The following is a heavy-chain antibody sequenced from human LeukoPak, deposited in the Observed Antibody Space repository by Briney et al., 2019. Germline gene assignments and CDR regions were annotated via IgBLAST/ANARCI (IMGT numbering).Heavy chain of an antibody. CDR3: ARGVISYSSGWDYFDY. V-gene: IGHV1-46*01. J-gene: IGHJ4*02. Sequence: ASVKVSCKASGYTFTSYYMHWVRQAPGQGLEWMGIINPSGGSTSYAQKFQGRVTMTRDTSTSTVYMELSSLRSEDTAVYHCARGVISYSSGWDYFDYWGQGTLVTVSS. D-gene: IGHD6-19*01. CDR2: INPSGGST. CDR1: GYTFTSYY.